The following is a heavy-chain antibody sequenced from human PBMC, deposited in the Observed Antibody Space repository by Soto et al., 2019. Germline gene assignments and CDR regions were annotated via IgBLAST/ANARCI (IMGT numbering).Heavy chain of an antibody. V-gene: IGHV1-18*01. J-gene: IGHJ6*02. Sequence: ASVKVSCKASGYTFTSYGISWVRQAPGQGLEWMGWISAYNGNTNYAQKLQGRVTMTTDTSTGTAYMELRSLRSDVTAVYYCARYANYYGMDVWGQGTTVTVSS. CDR2: ISAYNGNT. CDR1: GYTFTSYG. CDR3: ARYANYYGMDV. D-gene: IGHD2-2*01.